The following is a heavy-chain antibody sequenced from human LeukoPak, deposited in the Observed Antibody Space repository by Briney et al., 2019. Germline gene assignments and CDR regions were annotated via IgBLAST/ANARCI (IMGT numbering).Heavy chain of an antibody. V-gene: IGHV4-59*12. CDR3: ARSYSSGWEIDY. Sequence: SETLSLTCTVSGGSISSYYWSWIRQPPGKGLEWIGYIYYSGSTNYNPSLKSRVTISVDTSKNQFSLKLSSVTAADTAVYYCARSYSSGWEIDYWGQGTLVTVSS. CDR1: GGSISSYY. J-gene: IGHJ4*02. D-gene: IGHD6-19*01. CDR2: IYYSGST.